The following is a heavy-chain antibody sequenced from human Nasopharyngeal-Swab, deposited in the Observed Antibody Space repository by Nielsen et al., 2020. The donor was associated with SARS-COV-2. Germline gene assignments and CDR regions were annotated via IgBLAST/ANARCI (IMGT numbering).Heavy chain of an antibody. CDR2: INHSGST. Sequence: SETLSLTCIVSGGSISSYYWSWIRQPPGKGLEWIGEINHSGSTNYNPSLKSRVTISVDTSKNQFSLKLSSVTAADTGVYYCAGFHCSSTSCYLSDYYYVMDVWGQGTTVTVSS. J-gene: IGHJ6*02. V-gene: IGHV4-34*01. D-gene: IGHD2-2*01. CDR3: AGFHCSSTSCYLSDYYYVMDV. CDR1: GGSISSYY.